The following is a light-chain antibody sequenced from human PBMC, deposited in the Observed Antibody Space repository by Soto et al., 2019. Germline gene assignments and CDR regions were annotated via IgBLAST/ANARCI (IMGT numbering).Light chain of an antibody. CDR3: QYYGSSPPTT. V-gene: IGKV3-20*01. CDR1: QSVTSTY. J-gene: IGKJ2*01. CDR2: GAS. Sequence: EFVLTQSPGTLSLSPWERAILSCRASQSVTSTYIAWYQQKPGQAPRLLIYGASSRATGIPYRFSGSGSGTDFTLTISRLEAEEFAVYYCQYYGSSPPTTFGQGTKLEIK.